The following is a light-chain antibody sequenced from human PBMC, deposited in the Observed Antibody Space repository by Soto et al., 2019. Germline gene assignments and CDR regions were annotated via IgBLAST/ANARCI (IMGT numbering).Light chain of an antibody. CDR1: SSNIGSNI. CDR3: AAWDDSLHGLHYV. Sequence: QSVLTQPPSASGTPGQRVTISCSGSSSNIGSNIVSWYQQLPGTAPKLLIYSNNERPSGVPDRFSGSKSGTSASLAISGLQSEDEADYYCAAWDDSLHGLHYVFGTGTKVTVL. J-gene: IGLJ1*01. V-gene: IGLV1-44*01. CDR2: SNN.